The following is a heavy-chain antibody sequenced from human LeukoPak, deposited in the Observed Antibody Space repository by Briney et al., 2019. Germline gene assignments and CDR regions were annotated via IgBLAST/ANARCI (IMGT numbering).Heavy chain of an antibody. D-gene: IGHD6-13*01. Sequence: GGSLRLSCAASGFTFSSYGMHWVRQAPGKGLEWVSSITSSSTYIYYADSMKGRFTISRDNAKNSLYLQMKGLRAEDTAVYYCARAGGYSSSLDSWGQGTLVTVSS. CDR2: ITSSSTYI. CDR3: ARAGGYSSSLDS. CDR1: GFTFSSYG. V-gene: IGHV3-21*01. J-gene: IGHJ4*02.